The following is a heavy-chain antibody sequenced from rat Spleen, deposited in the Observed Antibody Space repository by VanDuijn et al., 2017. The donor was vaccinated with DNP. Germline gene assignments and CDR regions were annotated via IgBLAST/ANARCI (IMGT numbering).Heavy chain of an antibody. J-gene: IGHJ1*01. V-gene: IGHV5-25*01. CDR3: ARGSGTYYWYFDF. Sequence: EVQLVESGGGLVQPGRSLKLSCAASGFTFSDYNMAWVRQAPKKGLEWVASISTGGGNTYYRDSVKGRFTISRDNAKNTLYLQMNSLRSEDTATYYCARGSGTYYWYFDFWGPGTMVTVSS. D-gene: IGHD5-1*01. CDR2: ISTGGGNT. CDR1: GFTFSDYN.